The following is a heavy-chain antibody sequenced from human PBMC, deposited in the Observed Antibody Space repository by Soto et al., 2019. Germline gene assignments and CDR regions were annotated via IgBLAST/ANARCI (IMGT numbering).Heavy chain of an antibody. J-gene: IGHJ3*02. CDR1: GFTFRSDA. Sequence: EVQLLESGGGLVEPVGHLRLSCATSGFTFRSDAMTWGRQAPGKGLEWVTYAGGGVFSTYYADAVKGRFTSSRDDSKNTLYLQMNSLRAEDTALYYCAKIVGGGSHHDAFDIWGQGTMVTVSS. CDR3: AKIVGGGSHHDAFDI. V-gene: IGHV3-23*01. CDR2: AGGGVFST. D-gene: IGHD2-15*01.